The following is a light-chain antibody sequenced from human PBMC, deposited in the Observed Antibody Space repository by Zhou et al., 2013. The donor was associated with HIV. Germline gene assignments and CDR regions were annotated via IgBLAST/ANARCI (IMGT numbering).Light chain of an antibody. V-gene: IGKV1-39*01. CDR3: QQSYSTPRT. Sequence: DIQMTQSPSSLSASVGDRVTITCRASQSISTFLTWYQQKSGKAPKLLIYAASSLQSGVPSRFSGSGSGTDFTLTISSLQPEDFATYYCQQSYSTPRTFGGGTKVEI. CDR2: AAS. J-gene: IGKJ4*01. CDR1: QSISTF.